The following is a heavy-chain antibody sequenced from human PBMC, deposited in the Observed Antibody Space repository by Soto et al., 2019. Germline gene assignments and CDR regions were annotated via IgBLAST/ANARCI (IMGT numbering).Heavy chain of an antibody. D-gene: IGHD2-15*01. V-gene: IGHV3-7*03. J-gene: IGHJ4*02. CDR2: IKQDGSEK. CDR3: ARDLHGGNAATDY. CDR1: GFTFSSYW. Sequence: PGGSLRLSCAASGFTFSSYWMSWVRQAPGKGLEWVANIKQDGSEKYYVDSVKGRFTISRDNAKNSLYLQMNSLRAEDTAVYYCARDLHGGNAATDYWGQGTLVTVS.